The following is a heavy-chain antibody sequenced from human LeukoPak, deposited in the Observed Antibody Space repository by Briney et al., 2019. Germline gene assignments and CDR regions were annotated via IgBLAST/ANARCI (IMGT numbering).Heavy chain of an antibody. CDR1: GYTFTGYY. CDR3: ARAWGSGSYQGAFDI. Sequence: ASVKVSCKASGYTFTGYYMHWVRQAPGQGLEWMGWINPNSGGTNYAQKFQGRVTMTRDTSISTAYMELSRLRSEDTAVYYCARAWGSGSYQGAFDIWGQGTMVTVSS. V-gene: IGHV1-2*02. CDR2: INPNSGGT. D-gene: IGHD1-26*01. J-gene: IGHJ3*02.